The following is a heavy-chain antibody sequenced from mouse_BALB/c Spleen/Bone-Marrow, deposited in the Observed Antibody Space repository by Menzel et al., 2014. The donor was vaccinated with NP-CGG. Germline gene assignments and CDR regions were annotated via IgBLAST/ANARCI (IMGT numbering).Heavy chain of an antibody. CDR3: ARTYFDY. CDR2: INPSNGRT. V-gene: IGHV1S81*02. Sequence: VQLQQSGAELVKPGASVKLSCKASGYTFTSYWMHLVKQRPGQGLEWIGEINPSNGRTNYNEKFKSKATLTVDKSSSTAYMQLSSLTSEDSAVYYCARTYFDYWGQGTTLTVSS. J-gene: IGHJ2*01. CDR1: GYTFTSYW.